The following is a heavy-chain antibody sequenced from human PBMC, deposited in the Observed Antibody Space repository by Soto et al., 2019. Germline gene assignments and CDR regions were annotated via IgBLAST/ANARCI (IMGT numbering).Heavy chain of an antibody. V-gene: IGHV4-39*01. J-gene: IGHJ4*02. CDR1: GGSISSSSYY. CDR2: IYYSGST. D-gene: IGHD1-26*01. Sequence: PSETLSLTCTVSGGSISSSSYYWGWIRQPPGKGLEWIGSIYYSGSTYYNPSLKSRVTISVDTSKNQFSLKLSSVTAADTAVHYCARLGGSYAVPHFDYWGQGTLVTVSS. CDR3: ARLGGSYAVPHFDY.